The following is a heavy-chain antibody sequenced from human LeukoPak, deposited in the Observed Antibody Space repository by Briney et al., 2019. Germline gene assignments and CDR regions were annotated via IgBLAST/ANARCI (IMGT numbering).Heavy chain of an antibody. J-gene: IGHJ4*02. CDR3: ARGMRDYYGLDY. D-gene: IGHD3-10*01. V-gene: IGHV3-74*01. Sequence: PGGSLRLSCAASGFTFSSYWMHWVRQAPGKGLVWVSRINTDGSSTSYADSVKGRFTISRDNAKNTLYLQMNSLRAEDTAVYYCARGMRDYYGLDYWGQGFLVTVSS. CDR2: INTDGSST. CDR1: GFTFSSYW.